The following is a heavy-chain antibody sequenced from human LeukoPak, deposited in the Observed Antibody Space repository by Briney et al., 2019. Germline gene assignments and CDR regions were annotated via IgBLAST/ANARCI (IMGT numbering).Heavy chain of an antibody. CDR3: AKIRSSSLDAFDL. V-gene: IGHV4-4*02. CDR1: GXSISSSNW. Sequence: SGTLSLTCAVSGXSISSSNWWSWVRQPPGKYLEWIGEIYHSGSTNYNPSLKSRVTISVDKSKNQFSLKLSSVTAADTAVYYCAKIRSSSLDAFDLWGQGTMVTVSS. CDR2: IYHSGST. D-gene: IGHD6-13*01. J-gene: IGHJ3*01.